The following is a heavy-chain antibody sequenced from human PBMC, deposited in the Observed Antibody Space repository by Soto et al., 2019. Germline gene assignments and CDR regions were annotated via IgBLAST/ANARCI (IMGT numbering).Heavy chain of an antibody. Sequence: SETLSLTFAVSGDSIRSSHWWSWVRQPPGKGLEWIGETFHSGSTTYNPSLRRRVTISADKSKNQFSLRLTSVIAADTAVYYCAKINGDSLFFDYWGQGALVTVSS. CDR1: GDSIRSSHW. V-gene: IGHV4-4*02. D-gene: IGHD4-17*01. J-gene: IGHJ4*02. CDR2: TFHSGST. CDR3: AKINGDSLFFDY.